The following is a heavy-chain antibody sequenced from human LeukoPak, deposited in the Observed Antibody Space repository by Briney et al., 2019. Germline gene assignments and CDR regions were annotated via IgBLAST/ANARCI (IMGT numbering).Heavy chain of an antibody. D-gene: IGHD2-15*01. CDR2: ISGSGGST. CDR3: AKEKLGYCSGGSCRDAFDI. J-gene: IGHJ3*02. V-gene: IGHV3-23*01. Sequence: TGGSLRLYCAASGFTFSSYAMSWVRQAPGKGLEWVSAISGSGGSTYYADSVKGRFTISRDNSKNTLYLQMNSLRAEDTAVYYCAKEKLGYCSGGSCRDAFDIWGQGTMVTVSS. CDR1: GFTFSSYA.